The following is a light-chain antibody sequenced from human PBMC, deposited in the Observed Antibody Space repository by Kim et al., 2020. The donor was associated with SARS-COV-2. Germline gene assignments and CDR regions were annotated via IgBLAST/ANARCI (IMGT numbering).Light chain of an antibody. J-gene: IGKJ4*01. CDR1: QSVSSNY. V-gene: IGKV3-20*01. CDR2: GAS. Sequence: LSPGERATLSCRASQSVSSNYLAWYQQRPGQAPRLLIYGASSRATGIPDRFSGTGYGTDFTFTITRLEREDFAVYYCQQYASSPLTFGGGTKV. CDR3: QQYASSPLT.